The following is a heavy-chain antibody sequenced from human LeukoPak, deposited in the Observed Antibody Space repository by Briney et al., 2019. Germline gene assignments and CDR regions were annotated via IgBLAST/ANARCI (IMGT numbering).Heavy chain of an antibody. J-gene: IGHJ6*03. V-gene: IGHV1-8*01. CDR3: ARVEKRYCSGGSCYSDYYYYMDV. Sequence: ASVKVSCKASGYTFTSYDINWVRQATGQGLEWMGWMNPNSGNTVYAQKFQGRFTIIRNTSLRTAYMELSSLRSEDTAVYYCARVEKRYCSGGSCYSDYYYYMDVWGKGTTVTVSS. CDR1: GYTFTSYD. D-gene: IGHD2-15*01. CDR2: MNPNSGNT.